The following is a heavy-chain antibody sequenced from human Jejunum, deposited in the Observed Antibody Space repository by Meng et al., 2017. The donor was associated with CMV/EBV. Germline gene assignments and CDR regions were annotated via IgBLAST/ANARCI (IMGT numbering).Heavy chain of an antibody. J-gene: IGHJ6*02. CDR2: IRNDGSKK. CDR1: GFTYRTYG. Sequence: CAASGFTYRTYGMHWVRQAPGKGLEWVAFIRNDGSKKFYADSVRGRFTVSRDNSKNTLYVQMNSLRAEDTAVYYCAKAYDSGMDVWGQGTTVTVSS. D-gene: IGHD3-22*01. V-gene: IGHV3-30*02. CDR3: AKAYDSGMDV.